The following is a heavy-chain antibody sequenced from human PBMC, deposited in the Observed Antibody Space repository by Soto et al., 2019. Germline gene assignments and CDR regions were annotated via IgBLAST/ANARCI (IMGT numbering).Heavy chain of an antibody. J-gene: IGHJ4*02. Sequence: SETLSLTCTVSGGSISSYYWSWIRQPPGKRLEWIGYIYYSGSTNYNPSLKSRVTISVDTSKNQFSQKLSSVTAADTAVYYCARTLEYSGYDRPYYFDYWGQGTLVTVSS. D-gene: IGHD5-12*01. CDR3: ARTLEYSGYDRPYYFDY. CDR2: IYYSGST. CDR1: GGSISSYY. V-gene: IGHV4-59*01.